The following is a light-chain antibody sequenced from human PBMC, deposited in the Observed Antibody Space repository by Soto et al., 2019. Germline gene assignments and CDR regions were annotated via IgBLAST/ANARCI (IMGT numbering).Light chain of an antibody. CDR3: QQSYSTPWT. CDR2: AAS. V-gene: IGKV1-39*01. CDR1: QSISSY. J-gene: IGKJ1*01. Sequence: DIQMTQSPSSLSASVGDRVTITCRASQSISSYLNWYQQKPGKAPKLLIYAASSLQSGVTSRFSGSGSVTDFTLTISSLQPDDFATYYCQQSYSTPWTFGQGTKVEIK.